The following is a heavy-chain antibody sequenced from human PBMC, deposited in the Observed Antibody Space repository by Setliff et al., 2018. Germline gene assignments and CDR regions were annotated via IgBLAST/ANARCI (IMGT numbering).Heavy chain of an antibody. V-gene: IGHV3-15*01. CDR3: STAEGDSSSFYHNMDV. D-gene: IGHD6-6*01. CDR1: GFRFSDYY. CDR2: IKSKPDGGAA. Sequence: GGSLRLSCAASGFRFSDYYMSWARQAPGKGLEWVGQIKSKPDGGAAEYASPVRGRFTISRDDSKSTLYLQMSSLKTEDTAVYYCSTAEGDSSSFYHNMDVWGQGSTVTVSS. J-gene: IGHJ6*02.